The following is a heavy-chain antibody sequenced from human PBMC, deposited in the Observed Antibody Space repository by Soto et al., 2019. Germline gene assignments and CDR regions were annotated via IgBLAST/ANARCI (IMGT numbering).Heavy chain of an antibody. J-gene: IGHJ6*02. Sequence: SQTLSLTCAISGDSVSSNSAAWNWIRQSPSRGLEWLGRTYYRSKWYNDYAVSVKGRITINPDTSKNQFSLQLNSVTPEDTAVYYCARDSGLRYFDWFGNLYGMDVWGQGTTVTVSS. CDR2: TYYRSKWYN. D-gene: IGHD3-9*01. CDR3: ARDSGLRYFDWFGNLYGMDV. V-gene: IGHV6-1*01. CDR1: GDSVSSNSAA.